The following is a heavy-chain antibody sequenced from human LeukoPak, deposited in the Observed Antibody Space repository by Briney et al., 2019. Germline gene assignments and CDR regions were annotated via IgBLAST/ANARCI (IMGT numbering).Heavy chain of an antibody. D-gene: IGHD3/OR15-3a*01. J-gene: IGHJ3*01. CDR2: IIPILSQS. V-gene: IGHV1-69*11. CDR1: GYTFSDNY. CDR3: ATGTSYRDSFDV. Sequence: GASVKVSCKASGYTFSDNYLHWVRQAPGQGLEWMGRIIPILSQSNYAQKFQGTVSITADEFTDTVNMELSSLRSEDTAVYYCATGTSYRDSFDVWGQGTKVTVSS.